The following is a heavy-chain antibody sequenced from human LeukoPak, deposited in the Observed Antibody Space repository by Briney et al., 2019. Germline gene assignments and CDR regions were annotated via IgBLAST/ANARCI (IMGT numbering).Heavy chain of an antibody. V-gene: IGHV3-48*01. Sequence: GFLRLSCAASGFTFSGMNWVRQAPGKGLEWISYIGIDSGNTNYADSVKGRFTISGDKAKNSLYLQMNSLRVEDTAVYYCARDYKYAFDNWGQGTLVTVSS. CDR1: GFTFSG. CDR3: ARDYKYAFDN. CDR2: IGIDSGNT. J-gene: IGHJ4*02. D-gene: IGHD5-24*01.